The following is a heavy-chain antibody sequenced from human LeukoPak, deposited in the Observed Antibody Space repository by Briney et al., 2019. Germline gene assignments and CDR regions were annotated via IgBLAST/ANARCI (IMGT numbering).Heavy chain of an antibody. CDR3: ARDKALTTSYGMDV. CDR1: DFSVSSNY. CDR2: INSGSET. D-gene: IGHD2/OR15-2a*01. V-gene: IGHV3-53*01. Sequence: AGGSLRLSCAASDFSVSSNYMNWVRQAPGKGLEWVSVINSGSETFYADSVKGRFTISTDNSKNRVYLQMNNLSAEDTAVYFCARDKALTTSYGMDVWGQGTTVTVSS. J-gene: IGHJ6*02.